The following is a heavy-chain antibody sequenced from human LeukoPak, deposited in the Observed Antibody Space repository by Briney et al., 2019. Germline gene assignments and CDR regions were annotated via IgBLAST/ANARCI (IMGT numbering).Heavy chain of an antibody. CDR3: ATVSRKSSWPDY. CDR2: FDPEDGET. CDR1: GYTLTELS. Sequence: ASVKVSCKVSGYTLTELSMHWVRQAPGKGLEWMGGFDPEDGETICAQKFQGRVTMTEDTSTDTAYMELSSLRSEDTAVYYCATVSRKSSWPDYWGQGTLVTVSS. D-gene: IGHD6-13*01. V-gene: IGHV1-24*01. J-gene: IGHJ4*02.